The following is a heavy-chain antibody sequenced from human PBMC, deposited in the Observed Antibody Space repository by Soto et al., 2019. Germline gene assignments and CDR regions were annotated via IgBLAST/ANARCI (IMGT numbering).Heavy chain of an antibody. CDR3: ARETYGDYVGYFAP. CDR2: IFYSGST. D-gene: IGHD4-17*01. CDR1: GGSISNYY. Sequence: SETLSLTCTVSGGSISNYYWSWIRQPPGRGLEWIGHIFYSGSTRYNPSLKSRVTISLDTSKNQFSLKMSSVTAADTAVYYCARETYGDYVGYFAPWGQGIQVTVSS. J-gene: IGHJ5*02. V-gene: IGHV4-59*01.